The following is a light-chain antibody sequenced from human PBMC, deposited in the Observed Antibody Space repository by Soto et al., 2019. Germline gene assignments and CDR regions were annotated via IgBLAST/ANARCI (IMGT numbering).Light chain of an antibody. Sequence: DIQMTQSPSSLSASVGDRVTITCRASQSISSYLNWYQQKPGKAPKLLIYAASSLQSGVPSRFSGSGSGTDFTLTISSLQPEDFATYYYQQSYSTPRSFGGATKVEIK. CDR3: QQSYSTPRS. CDR1: QSISSY. V-gene: IGKV1-39*01. J-gene: IGKJ4*01. CDR2: AAS.